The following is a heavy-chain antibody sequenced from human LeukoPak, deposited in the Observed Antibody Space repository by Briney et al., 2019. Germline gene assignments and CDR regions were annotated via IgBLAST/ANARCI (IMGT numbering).Heavy chain of an antibody. CDR2: INPSSGVT. CDR1: GYTFTGCY. CDR3: ARRGFDY. V-gene: IGHV1-2*06. Sequence: GASVKVSCKASGYTFTGCYIHWIRQTAQQGLEWMGRINPSSGVTYVVQKFQDRVTMTRDKSNSTAFMEMSGLRSDDTAVYYCARRGFDYWGQGTLVTVSS. J-gene: IGHJ4*02.